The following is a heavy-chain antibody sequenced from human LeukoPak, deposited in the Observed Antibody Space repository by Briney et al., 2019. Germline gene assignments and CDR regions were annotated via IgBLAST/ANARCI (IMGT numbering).Heavy chain of an antibody. J-gene: IGHJ4*02. CDR2: INTDGSST. D-gene: IGHD1-14*01. V-gene: IGHV3-74*01. Sequence: PGGSLRLSCAASGFTFSSYWMHWVRQAPGKGLVWVSRINTDGSSTSYADSVKGRFTISRDNAKNTLYLQMNSLRAEDTAVYYCAKGGRIIAHYFDYWGQGTLVTVSS. CDR1: GFTFSSYW. CDR3: AKGGRIIAHYFDY.